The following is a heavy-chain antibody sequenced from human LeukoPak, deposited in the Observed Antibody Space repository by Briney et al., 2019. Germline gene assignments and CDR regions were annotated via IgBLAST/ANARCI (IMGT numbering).Heavy chain of an antibody. J-gene: IGHJ3*02. V-gene: IGHV4-59*08. Sequence: SETLSLTCTVSGGSISSYYWSWIRQPPGKGLEWIGYIYYSGSTNYNPSLKSRVTISVDTSKNQFSLKLSSVTAADTAVYYCARRYDSSGYWSYAFDIWGQGTMVTVSS. D-gene: IGHD3-22*01. CDR1: GGSISSYY. CDR3: ARRYDSSGYWSYAFDI. CDR2: IYYSGST.